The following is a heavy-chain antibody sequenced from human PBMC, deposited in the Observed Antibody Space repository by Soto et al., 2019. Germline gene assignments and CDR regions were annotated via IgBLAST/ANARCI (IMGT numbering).Heavy chain of an antibody. V-gene: IGHV3-48*03. CDR1: GFTFSSYE. CDR3: AGEKGTAMVSSVIWYYYYGMDV. CDR2: ISSSGSTI. D-gene: IGHD5-18*01. Sequence: PGGSLRLSCAASGFTFSSYEMNWVRQAPGKGLEWVSYISSSGSTIYYADSVKGRFTISRDNAKNSLYLQMNSLRAEDTAVYYCAGEKGTAMVSSVIWYYYYGMDVWGQGTTVTVSS. J-gene: IGHJ6*02.